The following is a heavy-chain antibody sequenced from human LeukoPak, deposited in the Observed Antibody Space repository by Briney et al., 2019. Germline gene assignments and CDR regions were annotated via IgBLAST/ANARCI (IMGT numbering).Heavy chain of an antibody. CDR1: GYSISSGYY. CDR3: ARHFTVYWYFDL. CDR2: IYHSGST. J-gene: IGHJ2*01. Sequence: SETLSLTCAVSGYSISSGYYWGWIRQPPGKGLEWTGSIYHSGSTYYNPSLKSRVTISVDTSKHQFSLKLSSVTAADTAVYYCARHFTVYWYFDLWGRGTLVTVSS. V-gene: IGHV4-38-2*01. D-gene: IGHD3-3*02.